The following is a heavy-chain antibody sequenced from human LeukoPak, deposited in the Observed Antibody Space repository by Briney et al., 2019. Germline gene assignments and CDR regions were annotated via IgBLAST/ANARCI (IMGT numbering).Heavy chain of an antibody. Sequence: PGGSLRLSCAASGFTFSSYAMSWVRQAPGKGLEWVGHIKTKTDGGATEYAAPVKGRFIISRDDSKSTLYLQMNSLKPEDTAIYYCTTAAWGGRSDYWGQGTLVTVSS. CDR1: GFTFSSYA. D-gene: IGHD3-10*01. J-gene: IGHJ4*02. CDR3: TTAAWGGRSDY. CDR2: IKTKTDGGAT. V-gene: IGHV3-15*01.